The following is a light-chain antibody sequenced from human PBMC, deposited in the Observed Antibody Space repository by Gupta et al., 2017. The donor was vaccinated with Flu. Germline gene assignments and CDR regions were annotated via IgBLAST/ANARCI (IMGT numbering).Light chain of an antibody. Sequence: DIQMTQSPSSLSASVGDRVTITCRTSSGISSYLNWYQQKPGKAPKLLITAGSHLHRDVPSRFSGSGSGTDFTLTISSLQTEDFATYYCQQSYSTAFGPGTKVDIK. J-gene: IGKJ3*01. CDR3: QQSYSTA. V-gene: IGKV1-39*01. CDR2: AGS. CDR1: SGISSY.